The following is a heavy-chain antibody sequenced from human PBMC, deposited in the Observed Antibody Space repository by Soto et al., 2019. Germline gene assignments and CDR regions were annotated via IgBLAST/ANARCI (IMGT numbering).Heavy chain of an antibody. D-gene: IGHD2-21*01. Sequence: EVQLLESGGGSVQPGGSLMLSCAASGFTFDSYSLSCVRQAPGKGLEWVSGISGTGQTTHYGDSVKGRFIISRDNFRNTLYLQMNSLRAEDTAVYFCAKSRGDSWNTYFFDYWGRGALVTVSS. CDR3: AKSRGDSWNTYFFDY. J-gene: IGHJ4*02. V-gene: IGHV3-23*01. CDR1: GFTFDSYS. CDR2: ISGTGQTT.